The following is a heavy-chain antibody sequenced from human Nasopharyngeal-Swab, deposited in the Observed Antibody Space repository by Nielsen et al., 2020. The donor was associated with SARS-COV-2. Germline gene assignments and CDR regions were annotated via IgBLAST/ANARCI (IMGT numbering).Heavy chain of an antibody. CDR1: GFTFSSYA. D-gene: IGHD3-9*01. CDR2: ISYDGSNK. J-gene: IGHJ5*02. Sequence: GESLKISCAASGFTFSSYAMHWVRQAPGKGLEWVAVISYDGSNKYYADSVKGRFTISRDNSKNTLYLQMNSLRAEDTAVYYCATGPVLRYFDWFDPWGQGTLVTVSS. V-gene: IGHV3-30*04. CDR3: ATGPVLRYFDWFDP.